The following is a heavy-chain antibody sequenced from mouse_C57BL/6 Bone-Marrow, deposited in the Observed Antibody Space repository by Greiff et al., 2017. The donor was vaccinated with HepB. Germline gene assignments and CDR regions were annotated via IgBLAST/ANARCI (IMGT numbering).Heavy chain of an antibody. CDR1: GFTFSDYG. Sequence: EVHLVESGGGLVKPGGSLKLSCAASGFTFSDYGMHWVRQAPEKGLEWVAYISSGSSTIFYADTVKGRFTISRDNAKNTLFLQMTSLRSEDTAMYYCARQITTVVLDYWGQGTTLTVSS. V-gene: IGHV5-17*01. J-gene: IGHJ2*01. CDR2: ISSGSSTI. CDR3: ARQITTVVLDY. D-gene: IGHD1-1*01.